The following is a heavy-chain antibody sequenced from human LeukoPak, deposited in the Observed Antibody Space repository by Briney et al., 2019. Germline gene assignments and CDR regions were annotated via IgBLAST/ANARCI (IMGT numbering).Heavy chain of an antibody. Sequence: SETLSLACTVSLDSTTSNFWSWVRQPPGKGLEWIGEIHRSGSPNYNPSLQSRVTISIDRSRNQIVLELPSVTAADTAFYYCAREILGGFNPGAYWGQGTLVTVSS. CDR2: IHRSGSP. CDR1: LDSTTSNF. J-gene: IGHJ4*02. D-gene: IGHD1-14*01. V-gene: IGHV4-4*02. CDR3: AREILGGFNPGAY.